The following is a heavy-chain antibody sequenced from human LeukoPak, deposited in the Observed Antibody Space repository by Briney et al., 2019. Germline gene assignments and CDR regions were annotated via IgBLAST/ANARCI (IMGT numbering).Heavy chain of an antibody. CDR2: ISAYNGNT. CDR3: ARVLWSVNYYYYYGMDV. V-gene: IGHV1-18*01. D-gene: IGHD3-3*01. Sequence: ASVKVSCKDSGYTFTSYGTSWVRPAPGQGLEWMGWISAYNGNTNYAQKLQGRVTMTTDTFTSTAYMELRSLRSDDTAVYYCARVLWSVNYYYYYGMDVWGQGTTVTVSS. CDR1: GYTFTSYG. J-gene: IGHJ6*02.